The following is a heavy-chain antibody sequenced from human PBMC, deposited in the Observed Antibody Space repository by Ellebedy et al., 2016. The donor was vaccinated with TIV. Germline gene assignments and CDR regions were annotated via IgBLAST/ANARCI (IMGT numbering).Heavy chain of an antibody. D-gene: IGHD3-10*01. CDR2: ISGSGGST. CDR1: GFTFGSYA. Sequence: PGGSLRLSCAASGFTFGSYAMGRVRYAQGKWLEWVSAISGSGGSTYYADSVKGRFTISIDNAKNSLYLQMNSLRAEDTAVYYCARLRFGLLGGFDPWGQGTLVTVSS. V-gene: IGHV3-23*01. CDR3: ARLRFGLLGGFDP. J-gene: IGHJ5*02.